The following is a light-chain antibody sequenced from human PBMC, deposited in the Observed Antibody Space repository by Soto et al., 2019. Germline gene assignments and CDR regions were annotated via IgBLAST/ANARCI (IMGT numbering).Light chain of an antibody. CDR2: DVT. V-gene: IGLV2-11*01. Sequence: QSALTQLRSVSGSPRQSLTISCTGTSSDVGRYNYVSWYQQLPGKAPKLIIYDVTKRPSGVPDRFSGSKSGNTASLTISGLQADDEADYYCCSYPGRSIPYVFGTGTRVTV. J-gene: IGLJ1*01. CDR1: SSDVGRYNY. CDR3: CSYPGRSIPYV.